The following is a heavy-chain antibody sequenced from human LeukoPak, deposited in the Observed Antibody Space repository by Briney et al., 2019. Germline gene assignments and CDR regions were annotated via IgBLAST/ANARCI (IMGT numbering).Heavy chain of an antibody. CDR2: ISAYNGNT. J-gene: IGHJ4*02. V-gene: IGHV1-18*01. D-gene: IGHD3-10*01. CDR1: GYTFTSYG. CDR3: ARALLYYYGSGSYYFDY. Sequence: GASVKVSCKASGYTFTSYGISWVRQAPGQGLEWMGWISAYNGNTNYAQKLQGRVTMTTDTSTSTAYMELRSLRSDDTAVYYCARALLYYYGSGSYYFDYWGQGTLVTVSS.